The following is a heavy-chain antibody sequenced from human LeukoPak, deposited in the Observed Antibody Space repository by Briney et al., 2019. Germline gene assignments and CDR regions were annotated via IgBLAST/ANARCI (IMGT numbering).Heavy chain of an antibody. J-gene: IGHJ4*02. D-gene: IGHD3-3*01. V-gene: IGHV3-33*06. CDR2: IWYDGSNK. CDR1: GFTFSSYG. Sequence: PGRSLRLSCAASGFTFSSYGMHWVRQAPGKGLEWVAIIWYDGSNKYYADSVKGRFTISRDNSKNTLYPQMNSLRAEDTAVYYCAKPFHGFWSGLDYWGQGTLVTVSS. CDR3: AKPFHGFWSGLDY.